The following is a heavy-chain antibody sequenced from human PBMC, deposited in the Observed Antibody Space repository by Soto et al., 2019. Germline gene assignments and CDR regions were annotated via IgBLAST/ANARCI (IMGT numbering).Heavy chain of an antibody. D-gene: IGHD5-18*01. CDR1: GGSISSGGYS. V-gene: IGHV4-30-2*01. J-gene: IGHJ4*02. Sequence: SETLSLTCAVSGGSISSGGYSWSWIRQPPGKGLEWIGYMYHSGSTYYNPSLKSRVTISVDTSKNQFSLKLSSVTAADTAVYYCARVGRGYSYGLDYWGQGTLVTVSS. CDR2: MYHSGST. CDR3: ARVGRGYSYGLDY.